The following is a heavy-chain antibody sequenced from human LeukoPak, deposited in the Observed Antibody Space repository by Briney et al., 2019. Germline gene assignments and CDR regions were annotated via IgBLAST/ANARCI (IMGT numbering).Heavy chain of an antibody. V-gene: IGHV3-30*03. CDR1: GFTFSNYG. J-gene: IGHJ4*02. Sequence: GGSLRLSCAASGFTFSNYGMHWVRQAPGKGLEWVAVISYDGSNKYYADSVKGRFTISRDNSKNTLYLQMNSLRAEDTAVYYCASDPFLTYYFDYWGQGTLVTVSS. D-gene: IGHD2/OR15-2a*01. CDR3: ASDPFLTYYFDY. CDR2: ISYDGSNK.